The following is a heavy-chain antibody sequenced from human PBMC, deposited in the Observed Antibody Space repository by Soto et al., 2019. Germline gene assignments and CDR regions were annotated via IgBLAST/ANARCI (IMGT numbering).Heavy chain of an antibody. D-gene: IGHD6-13*01. CDR1: GFTFSSYS. J-gene: IGHJ6*02. Sequence: EVQLVESGGGLVKPGGSLRLSCAASGFTFSSYSMNWVRQAPGKGLEWVSSISGSSSYIYYADSVKGRFTIARDNAKNSLYLQMNSLRAEDTAVYYCAREWQQLSYGMDVWGQGTTVTVSS. V-gene: IGHV3-21*01. CDR3: AREWQQLSYGMDV. CDR2: ISGSSSYI.